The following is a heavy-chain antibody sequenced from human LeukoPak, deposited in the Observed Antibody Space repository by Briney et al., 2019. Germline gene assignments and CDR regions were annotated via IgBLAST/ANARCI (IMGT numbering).Heavy chain of an antibody. D-gene: IGHD5-12*01. CDR2: IKQDGSEK. CDR3: AKDRMPGRGYSGYSDY. CDR1: GFTFSSYW. V-gene: IGHV3-7*03. Sequence: GGSLRLSCAASGFTFSSYWMSWVRQAPGKGLEWVANIKQDGSEKYYVDSVKGRFTISRDNAKNSLYLQMNSLRAEDTAVYYCAKDRMPGRGYSGYSDYWGQGTLVTVSS. J-gene: IGHJ4*02.